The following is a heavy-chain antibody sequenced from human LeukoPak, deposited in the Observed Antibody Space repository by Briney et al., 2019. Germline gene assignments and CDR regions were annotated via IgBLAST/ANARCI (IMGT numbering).Heavy chain of an antibody. D-gene: IGHD6-19*01. CDR2: IIGNGIMI. Sequence: GGSLRLSCEASGFLFSNHAMHWVRQVPGKGLEWVSGIIGNGIMIGYADSVKGRFTISRDNAKGSLYLQMNSLRAEDTALYYCAKVSRSGWYQGWFDSWGQGTLVTVSS. CDR1: GFLFSNHA. CDR3: AKVSRSGWYQGWFDS. V-gene: IGHV3-9*01. J-gene: IGHJ5*01.